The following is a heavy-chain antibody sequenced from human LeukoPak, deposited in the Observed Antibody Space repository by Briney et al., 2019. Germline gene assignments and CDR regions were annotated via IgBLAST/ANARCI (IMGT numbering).Heavy chain of an antibody. CDR2: ISGSGRRT. CDR1: GFIFSSYA. CDR3: AKDLVYSGYDPLDY. J-gene: IGHJ4*02. Sequence: GGSLRLSCAASGFIFSSYAMSWVRQAPEKGLECVSAISGSGRRTYYADSVKGRFTISRDNPKNTLYLQMNSLRAEDTAVYYCAKDLVYSGYDPLDYWGQGTLVTVSS. D-gene: IGHD5-12*01. V-gene: IGHV3-23*01.